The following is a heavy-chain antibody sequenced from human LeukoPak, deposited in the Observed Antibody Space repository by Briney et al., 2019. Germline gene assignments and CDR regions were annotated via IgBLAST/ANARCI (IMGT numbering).Heavy chain of an antibody. Sequence: PGGSLRLSCAASGFTFSSYGMHWVRQAPGKGLEWVAFIRYDGSNKYYADSVKGRFTISRDNSKNTLYLQMNSLRAEDTAVYYCAKDGSGYSSGWFSYFDYWGQGTLVTVSS. D-gene: IGHD6-19*01. J-gene: IGHJ4*02. CDR2: IRYDGSNK. CDR3: AKDGSGYSSGWFSYFDY. V-gene: IGHV3-30*02. CDR1: GFTFSSYG.